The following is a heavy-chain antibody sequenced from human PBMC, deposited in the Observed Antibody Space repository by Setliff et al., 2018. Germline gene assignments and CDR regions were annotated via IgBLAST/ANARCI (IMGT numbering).Heavy chain of an antibody. D-gene: IGHD3-10*01. CDR3: AKDIMVYYYGSGRAFDI. J-gene: IGHJ3*02. Sequence: PGGSLRLSWAASGFTFDHYAMYWVRQAPGQGLDLVSGISWNSGSIGYADSVKGRFTISRDNAKNSLYLQMNSLRAEDTALYYCAKDIMVYYYGSGRAFDIWGQGTIVTVSS. V-gene: IGHV3-9*01. CDR2: ISWNSGSI. CDR1: GFTFDHYA.